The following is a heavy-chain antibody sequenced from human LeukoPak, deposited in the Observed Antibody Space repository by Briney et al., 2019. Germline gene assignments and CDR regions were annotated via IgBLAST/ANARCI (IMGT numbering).Heavy chain of an antibody. J-gene: IGHJ4*02. CDR1: GGSMNRYS. V-gene: IGHV4-59*01. CDR2: IYFSGST. Sequence: SETLSLTCPLSGGSMNRYSWSWIRQPPGSGLEVIGYIYFSGSTKYTPSLKSRVTISIDTSKNQFSLKLNSVTAADTAVYYCARGWRVPYWDQGTLVTVST. CDR3: ARGWRVPY.